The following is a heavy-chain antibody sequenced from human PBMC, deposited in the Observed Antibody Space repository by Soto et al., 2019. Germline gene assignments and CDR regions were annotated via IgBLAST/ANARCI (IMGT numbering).Heavy chain of an antibody. V-gene: IGHV4-39*01. J-gene: IGHJ5*02. CDR2: IYYSGRT. D-gene: IGHD3-10*01. CDR3: ARPLSGYGSGSSNWFDP. Sequence: QLQLQESGPGLVKPSETLSLTCTVSGGSISSSSYYWGWIRQPPGKGLEWIGSIYYSGRTYYNPSLSSRVTISVDPSQNQFSLKLSSVTAADTAVYYCARPLSGYGSGSSNWFDPWGQGTLVTVSS. CDR1: GGSISSSSYY.